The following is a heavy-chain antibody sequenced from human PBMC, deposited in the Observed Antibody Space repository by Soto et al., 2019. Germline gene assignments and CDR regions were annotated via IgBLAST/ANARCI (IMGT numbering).Heavy chain of an antibody. CDR1: GGSISSSSYY. Sequence: LSLTCTVSGGSISSSSYYWGWIRQPPGKGLEWIGSIYYSGSTYYNPSLKSRVTISVDTSKNQFSLKLSSVTAADTAVYYCARHGNSGSPNWFDPWGQGTLVTVSS. V-gene: IGHV4-39*01. J-gene: IGHJ5*02. CDR2: IYYSGST. CDR3: ARHGNSGSPNWFDP. D-gene: IGHD1-26*01.